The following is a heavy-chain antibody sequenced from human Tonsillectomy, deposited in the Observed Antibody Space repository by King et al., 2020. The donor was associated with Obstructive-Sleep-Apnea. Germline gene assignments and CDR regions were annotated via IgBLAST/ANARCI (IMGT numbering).Heavy chain of an antibody. CDR1: GGSISSYY. V-gene: IGHV4-59*08. CDR2: IYYSGST. J-gene: IGHJ5*02. Sequence: VQLQESGPGLVKPSETLSLTCTVSGGSISSYYWSWIRQPPGKGLEWIGYIYYSGSTNYNPSLKSRVTIPVDTSKNQFSLKLSSVTAADTAVYYCARHVGYYYGSGRTRGWFDPWGQGTLVTVSS. D-gene: IGHD3-10*01. CDR3: ARHVGYYYGSGRTRGWFDP.